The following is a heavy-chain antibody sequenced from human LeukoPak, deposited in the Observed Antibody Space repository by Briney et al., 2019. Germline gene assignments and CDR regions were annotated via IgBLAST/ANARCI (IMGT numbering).Heavy chain of an antibody. D-gene: IGHD3-10*01. CDR3: ARDHWWVRGVPAGWFDP. Sequence: ASAKVSCKASGYTFTGYYMHWVRQAPGQGLEWMGWINPNSGGTNYAQKFQGRVTMTRDTSISTAYMELSRLRSDDTAVYYRARDHWWVRGVPAGWFDPWGQGTLVTVSS. J-gene: IGHJ5*02. V-gene: IGHV1-2*02. CDR2: INPNSGGT. CDR1: GYTFTGYY.